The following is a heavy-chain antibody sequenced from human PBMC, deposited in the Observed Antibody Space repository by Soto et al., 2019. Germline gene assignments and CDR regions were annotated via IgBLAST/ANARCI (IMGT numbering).Heavy chain of an antibody. CDR2: ISGSGGST. D-gene: IGHD3-10*01. Sequence: RLSCAASGFTFSSYAMSWVRQAPGKGLEWVSAISGSGGSTYYADSVKGRFTISRDNSKNKLYLQMNSLRAEDTAVYYCAKAGEIRYLFVLDDWGQGTLVTVSS. J-gene: IGHJ4*02. CDR1: GFTFSSYA. V-gene: IGHV3-23*01. CDR3: AKAGEIRYLFVLDD.